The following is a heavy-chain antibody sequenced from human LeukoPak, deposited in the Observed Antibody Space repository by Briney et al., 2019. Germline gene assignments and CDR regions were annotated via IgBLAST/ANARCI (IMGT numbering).Heavy chain of an antibody. V-gene: IGHV1-2*06. CDR3: AREMKISRFDAFDI. CDR2: INPYSGDT. CDR1: GYTFTGYY. Sequence: GASVKVSCKASGYTFTGYYIQWVRQAPGQGLEWMGRINPYSGDTTFAQRFQGRVTMTRDTSISTAYMELSRLRSDDTAVYYCAREMKISRFDAFDIWGQGTMVTVSS. J-gene: IGHJ3*02. D-gene: IGHD2/OR15-2a*01.